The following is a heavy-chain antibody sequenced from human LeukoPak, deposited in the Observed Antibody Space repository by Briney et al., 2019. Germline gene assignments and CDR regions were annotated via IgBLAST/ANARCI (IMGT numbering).Heavy chain of an antibody. V-gene: IGHV4-34*01. D-gene: IGHD4-11*01. CDR1: GGSFSGYY. CDR3: AREGTVYFDY. CDR2: INHSGST. J-gene: IGHJ4*02. Sequence: PSETLSLTCAVYGGSFSGYYWSWIRQPPGKGLEWIGEINHSGSTNYNPSLKSRVTISVDTSKNQFSLKLSSVTAADTAVYYCAREGTVYFDYWGQGTLVTVSS.